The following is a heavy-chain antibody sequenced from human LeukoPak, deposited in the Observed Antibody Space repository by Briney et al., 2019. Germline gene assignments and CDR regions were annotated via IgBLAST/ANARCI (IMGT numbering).Heavy chain of an antibody. CDR3: ARGRGVAAAGPYYYYYGMDV. V-gene: IGHV1-18*01. Sequence: AASVKVSCKASGYTFTSYGISWVRQAPGQGLEWMGWISAYNGNTNYAQKLQGRVTMTTDTSTSTAYMELRSLRSDDTAVYYCARGRGVAAAGPYYYYYGMDVWGQGTTVTVSS. CDR1: GYTFTSYG. D-gene: IGHD6-13*01. CDR2: ISAYNGNT. J-gene: IGHJ6*02.